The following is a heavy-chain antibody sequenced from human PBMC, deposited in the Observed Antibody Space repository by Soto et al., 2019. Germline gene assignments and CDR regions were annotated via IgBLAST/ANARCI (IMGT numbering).Heavy chain of an antibody. J-gene: IGHJ5*02. CDR3: ARGDYGDTNGGWFDP. Sequence: QVQLVESGGGVVQPGRSLRLSCAASGFTFSRYGMHWVRQAPGKGLEWVAVIWYDGSNKYYADSVKGRFTISRDNSKNTLYLQMNSLRAEDTAVYYCARGDYGDTNGGWFDPWGQGTLVTVSS. V-gene: IGHV3-33*01. CDR2: IWYDGSNK. CDR1: GFTFSRYG. D-gene: IGHD4-17*01.